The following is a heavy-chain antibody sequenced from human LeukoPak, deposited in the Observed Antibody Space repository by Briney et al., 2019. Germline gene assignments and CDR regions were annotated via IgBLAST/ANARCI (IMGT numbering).Heavy chain of an antibody. CDR1: GASISGANW. V-gene: IGHV4-4*02. CDR2: THHTGST. CDR3: LRHGIYWFDP. Sequence: SGTLSLTCGVSGASISGANWWSWARQPPGKGLEWIGETHHTGSTNYNPSLKSRVTISTDSSKNQFSLKLTSVTAADTAVYYCLRHGIYWFDPWGQGTLVTVSS. D-gene: IGHD2/OR15-2a*01. J-gene: IGHJ5*02.